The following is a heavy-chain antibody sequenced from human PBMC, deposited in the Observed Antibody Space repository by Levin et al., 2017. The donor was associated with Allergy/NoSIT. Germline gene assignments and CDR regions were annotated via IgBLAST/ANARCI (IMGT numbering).Heavy chain of an antibody. J-gene: IGHJ4*02. CDR1: GFSLSTSGVG. CDR3: AHTAKTHLGFDY. CDR2: IYWDDDK. Sequence: KMSGPTLVKPTQTLTLTCTFSGFSLSTSGVGVGWIRQPPGKALECLALIYWDDDKRYRPSLKSRLTITKDTPKNQVVLTMTNMDPVDTATYYCAHTAKTHLGFDYWGQGILVTVSS. V-gene: IGHV2-5*02.